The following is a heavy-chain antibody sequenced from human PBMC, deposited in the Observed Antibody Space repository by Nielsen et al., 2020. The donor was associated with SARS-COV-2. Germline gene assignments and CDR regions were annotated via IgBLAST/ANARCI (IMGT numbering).Heavy chain of an antibody. Sequence: WVRQAPGQGLEWMGWISAYNGNTNYAQKLQGRVTITTDTSTSTAYMELRSLRSDDTAVYYCAGDYEGATNFDYWGQGTLVTVSS. V-gene: IGHV1-18*01. CDR3: AGDYEGATNFDY. D-gene: IGHD1-26*01. CDR2: ISAYNGNT. J-gene: IGHJ4*02.